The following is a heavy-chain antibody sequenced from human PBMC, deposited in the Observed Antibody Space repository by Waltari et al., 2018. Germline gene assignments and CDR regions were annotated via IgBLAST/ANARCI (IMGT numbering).Heavy chain of an antibody. J-gene: IGHJ4*02. D-gene: IGHD1-7*01. CDR1: GYYFPTYW. V-gene: IGHV5-51*01. CDR2: IYPDDSDT. Sequence: EVQLVQSGAEVKKPGEPLKISRTVSGYYFPTYWIGWGGQMPGKGLVWMGVIYPDDSDTRYNPSFRGQITISADKSISTAYLQWSSLKASDTAIYYCARPRITGTAYFDSWGQGTLVTVSS. CDR3: ARPRITGTAYFDS.